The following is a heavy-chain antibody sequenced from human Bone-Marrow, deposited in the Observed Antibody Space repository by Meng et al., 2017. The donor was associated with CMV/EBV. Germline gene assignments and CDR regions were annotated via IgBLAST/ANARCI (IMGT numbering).Heavy chain of an antibody. D-gene: IGHD2-2*01. Sequence: GESLKISCAASGFTFSSYAMSWVRQAPGKGLEWVSAISGSGGSTYYADSVKGRFTISRDNSKNTLYLQMHSLRAEDTAVYYCARDRVVPAAISWGYYYYGMDAWGQGTTVTVSS. CDR1: GFTFSSYA. J-gene: IGHJ6*02. CDR2: ISGSGGST. CDR3: ARDRVVPAAISWGYYYYGMDA. V-gene: IGHV3-23*01.